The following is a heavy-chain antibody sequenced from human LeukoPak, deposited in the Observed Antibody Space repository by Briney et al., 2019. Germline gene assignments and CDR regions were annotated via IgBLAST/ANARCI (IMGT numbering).Heavy chain of an antibody. CDR2: ISYDGSNK. V-gene: IGHV3-30*03. J-gene: IGHJ6*03. CDR3: ARQRARYYYMDV. CDR1: GFTFSSYG. Sequence: QPGRSLRLSCAASGFTFSSYGMHWVRQAPGKGLEWVAVISYDGSNKYYADSVKGRFTISRDNSKNTLYLQMNSLRAEDTAVYYCARQRARYYYMDVWGKGTTVTVSS.